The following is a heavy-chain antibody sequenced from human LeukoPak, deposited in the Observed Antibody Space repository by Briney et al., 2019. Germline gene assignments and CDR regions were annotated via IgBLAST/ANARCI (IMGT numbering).Heavy chain of an antibody. Sequence: PSETLSLTCTVSGGSISSYYWSWLRQPPGKGLEWIGYIYYSGSTNYNPSLKSRVTITVDTSKNQFSLKLSSVTAADTAVYYCARQGGGFWYFDLWGSGTLVTVSS. D-gene: IGHD6-25*01. CDR1: GGSISSYY. V-gene: IGHV4-59*08. CDR3: ARQGGGFWYFDL. CDR2: IYYSGST. J-gene: IGHJ2*01.